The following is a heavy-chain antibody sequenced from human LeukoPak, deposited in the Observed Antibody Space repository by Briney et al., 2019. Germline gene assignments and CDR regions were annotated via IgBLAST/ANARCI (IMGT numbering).Heavy chain of an antibody. V-gene: IGHV3-30*04. Sequence: GRSLRLSCAASGFTFSTYAMHWVRQAPGKGLEWVAVISYDGGKKYYADSVKGRSTISRDNSKNMLYLQMNSLRPEDTAVFYCARDDSDVRIVANVSREGDYFQYWGQGTLVTVSS. CDR1: GFTFSTYA. CDR2: ISYDGGKK. J-gene: IGHJ4*02. D-gene: IGHD5-12*01. CDR3: ARDDSDVRIVANVSREGDYFQY.